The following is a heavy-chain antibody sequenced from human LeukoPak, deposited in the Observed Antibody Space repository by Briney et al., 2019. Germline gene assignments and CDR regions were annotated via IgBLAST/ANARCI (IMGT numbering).Heavy chain of an antibody. CDR2: IYYSGST. CDR1: GGSISSSSYY. V-gene: IGHV4-39*01. Sequence: SETLSLTCTVSGGSISSSSYYWGWFRQPPGKGLEWIGSIYYSGSTYYNLSLKSRVTISVDTSKNQFSLKLSSVTAADTAVYYCARQSGSYYPHYFDYWGQGTLVTVSS. CDR3: ARQSGSYYPHYFDY. D-gene: IGHD1-26*01. J-gene: IGHJ4*02.